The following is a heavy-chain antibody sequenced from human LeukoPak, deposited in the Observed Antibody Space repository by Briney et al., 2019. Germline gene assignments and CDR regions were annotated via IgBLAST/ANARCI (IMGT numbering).Heavy chain of an antibody. V-gene: IGHV5-51*01. D-gene: IGHD3-22*01. CDR2: IYPDDSDT. CDR3: ARHTFDTTSYYTGRDT. Sequence: GESLKISCQASGYRFPSHWIGWVRQMPGKGLEWMGIIYPDDSDTRYSPSFQGQVTISADKSINTAYLQWSSLKASDTAIYYCARHTFDTTSYYTGRDTWGQGTLVTVSS. CDR1: GYRFPSHW. J-gene: IGHJ5*02.